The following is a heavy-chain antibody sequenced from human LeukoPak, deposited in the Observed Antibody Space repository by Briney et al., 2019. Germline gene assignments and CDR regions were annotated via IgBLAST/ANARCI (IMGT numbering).Heavy chain of an antibody. D-gene: IGHD1-1*01. J-gene: IGHJ4*02. CDR1: GFTFSSYG. Sequence: GGSLRLSCAASGFTFSSYGLSWVRQAPGKGLEWVSAISGSGGSTYYADSVKGRFTISRDNSKNTLYLQMNSLRAEDTAVYYSEKDPPNCNHIPYFDYGGQGPRVPVP. CDR2: ISGSGGST. V-gene: IGHV3-23*01. CDR3: EKDPPNCNHIPYFDY.